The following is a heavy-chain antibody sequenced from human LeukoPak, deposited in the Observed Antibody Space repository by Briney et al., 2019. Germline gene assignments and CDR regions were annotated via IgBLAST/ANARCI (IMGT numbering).Heavy chain of an antibody. Sequence: GGSLRLSCAASGFAFSSYSMNWVRQAPGKGLEWVSYISSSSSPIYYADSVKGRFTISRDNAKNSLYLQMNSLRAEDTAVYYCARLGVGNYFDYWGQGTLVTVSS. CDR3: ARLGVGNYFDY. V-gene: IGHV3-48*01. D-gene: IGHD3-3*01. CDR2: ISSSSSPI. J-gene: IGHJ4*02. CDR1: GFAFSSYS.